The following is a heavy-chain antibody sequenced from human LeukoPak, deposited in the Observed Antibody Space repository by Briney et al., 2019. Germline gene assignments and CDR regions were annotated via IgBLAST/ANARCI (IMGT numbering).Heavy chain of an antibody. CDR3: AKNQGGYYYYGMDV. V-gene: IGHV3-23*01. CDR2: ISGSGAST. D-gene: IGHD1-14*01. CDR1: GFTFSSYA. J-gene: IGHJ6*02. Sequence: PGGSLTLSCAASGFTFSSYAMSWVRQAPGKGLEGVSAISGSGASTYYADSVKGRFTISRDNSKNTLLLQMDSLRAEDKAVYYCAKNQGGYYYYGMDVWGQGTTVSVSS.